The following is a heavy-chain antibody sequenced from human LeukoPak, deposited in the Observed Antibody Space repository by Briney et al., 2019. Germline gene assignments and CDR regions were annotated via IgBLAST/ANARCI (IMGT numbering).Heavy chain of an antibody. CDR2: IKQDGNER. D-gene: IGHD1-7*01. Sequence: PGGSLRLSCAASGFTFSRYWMSWVRQAPGKGLEGVANIKQDGNERYYVDSVRGRFTISRDNAKNLLYLQMNSLRAEDTAAYYCARDSYAWNSRWFDPWGQGTLVTDSS. CDR1: GFTFSRYW. V-gene: IGHV3-7*01. J-gene: IGHJ5*02. CDR3: ARDSYAWNSRWFDP.